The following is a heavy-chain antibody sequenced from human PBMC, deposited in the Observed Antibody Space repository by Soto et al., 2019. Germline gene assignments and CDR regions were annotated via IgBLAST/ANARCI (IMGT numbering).Heavy chain of an antibody. V-gene: IGHV2-26*01. CDR1: GFSLSNARMG. CDR3: ARSQGFGAEHLFLPSDYFDY. CDR2: IFSNDEK. Sequence: QVTLKESGPVLVKPTETLTLSCTVSGFSLSNARMGVSWIRQPPGKALEWLAHIFSNDEKSYSTSLKSRLTISKSTSKSQVVLTMTNMDPVDTATYYCARSQGFGAEHLFLPSDYFDYWGQGTLVTVSS. D-gene: IGHD3-10*01. J-gene: IGHJ4*02.